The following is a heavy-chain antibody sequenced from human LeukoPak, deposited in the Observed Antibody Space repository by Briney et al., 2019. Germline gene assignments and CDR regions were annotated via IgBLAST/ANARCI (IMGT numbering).Heavy chain of an antibody. CDR2: ISTSSSYI. V-gene: IGHV3-21*01. Sequence: GGSPRLSCAASGFSFSTYTMNWVRQAPGRGLEWVSSISTSSSYIYYADSLKGRFTISRDNAKNSLYLQMNSLRAEDAAVYYCATEGAPEAAFDIWGQGTMVTVSS. J-gene: IGHJ3*02. CDR1: GFSFSTYT. D-gene: IGHD7-27*01. CDR3: ATEGAPEAAFDI.